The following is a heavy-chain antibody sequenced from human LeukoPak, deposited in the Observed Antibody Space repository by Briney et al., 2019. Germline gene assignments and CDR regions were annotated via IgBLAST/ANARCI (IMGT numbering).Heavy chain of an antibody. CDR1: GFTFSDCY. CDR3: GKDEQGFGMQTSH. CDR2: ISSSGSTI. J-gene: IGHJ4*02. V-gene: IGHV3-11*01. Sequence: GGSLRLSCAASGFTFSDCYMSWIRQAPGKGLEWVSYISSSGSTIYYADSVKGRFTISRDNAKNSLYLQMNSLRAEDTAVYYCGKDEQGFGMQTSHWGQGTLVTVSS. D-gene: IGHD1-14*01.